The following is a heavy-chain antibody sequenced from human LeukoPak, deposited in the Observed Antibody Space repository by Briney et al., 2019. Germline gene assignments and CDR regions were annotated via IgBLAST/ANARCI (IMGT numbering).Heavy chain of an antibody. CDR3: ARGHVAVAGEYFQH. CDR2: ISSSSSYI. D-gene: IGHD6-19*01. V-gene: IGHV3-21*01. CDR1: GFTFSSYS. Sequence: PGGSLRLSCAASGFTFSSYSMNWVRQAPGKGLQWVSSISSSSSYIYYADSGKGRFTISRDNAKNSLYLQMNSLRAEDTAVYYCARGHVAVAGEYFQHWGQGTLVTVSS. J-gene: IGHJ1*01.